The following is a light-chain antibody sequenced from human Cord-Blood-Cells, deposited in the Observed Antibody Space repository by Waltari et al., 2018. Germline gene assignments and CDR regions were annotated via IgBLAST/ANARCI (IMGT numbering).Light chain of an antibody. J-gene: IGLJ2*01. V-gene: IGLV3-19*01. CDR3: NSRDSSGNHLV. Sequence: SSELTQDPAVSVALGQTVRITCQGDSLRSYYASWYQQKPGQAPVLFINGKYNRPSGIPDRFSGSSSGNTASLTITGAQAEDEADYYCNSRDSSGNHLVFGGGAKLTVL. CDR1: SLRSYY. CDR2: GKY.